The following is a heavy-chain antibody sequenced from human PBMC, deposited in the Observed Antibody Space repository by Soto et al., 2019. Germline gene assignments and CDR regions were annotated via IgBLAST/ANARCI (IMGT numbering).Heavy chain of an antibody. CDR1: GFTFGDYA. J-gene: IGHJ4*02. CDR2: IRSKAYGGTT. Sequence: GSLRVSCTASGFTFGDYAMSWFRQAPGKGLEWVGFIRSKAYGGTTEYAASVKGRFTISRDDSKSIAYLQMNSLKTENTAVYYCARDDQKYYFDYWGQGTLVTVSS. V-gene: IGHV3-49*03. CDR3: ARDDQKYYFDY.